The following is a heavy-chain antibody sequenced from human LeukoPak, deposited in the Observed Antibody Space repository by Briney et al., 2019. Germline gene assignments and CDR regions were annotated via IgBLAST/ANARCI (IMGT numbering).Heavy chain of an antibody. D-gene: IGHD2-15*01. CDR2: IYSGGST. CDR3: ARGCSGGSCFGDFDY. CDR1: GFTFSSYS. J-gene: IGHJ4*02. V-gene: IGHV3-53*01. Sequence: PGGSLRLSCAASGFTFSSYSMNWVRQAPGKGLEWVSGIYSGGSTYCAASVKGRFTISRDNSKNTLYLQMNSLRAEDTAVYYCARGCSGGSCFGDFDYWGQGTLGTVSS.